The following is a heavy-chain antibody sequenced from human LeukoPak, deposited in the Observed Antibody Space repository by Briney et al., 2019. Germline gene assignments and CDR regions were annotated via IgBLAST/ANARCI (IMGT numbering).Heavy chain of an antibody. V-gene: IGHV3-21*01. Sequence: GGSLRLSCEAYGFSLSGHSMNWVRQAPGKGLEWISSIDTTSTYIYHADSVLGRFTISRDNAKNSLYLQMNSLRVEDTALYYCARGGIFNPYELGGQGTLVTVSS. D-gene: IGHD3-22*01. CDR2: IDTTSTYI. J-gene: IGHJ4*02. CDR3: ARGGIFNPYEL. CDR1: GFSLSGHS.